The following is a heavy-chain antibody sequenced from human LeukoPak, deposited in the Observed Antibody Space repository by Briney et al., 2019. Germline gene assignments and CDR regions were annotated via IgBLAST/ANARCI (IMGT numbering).Heavy chain of an antibody. Sequence: PGGSLRLSCAASGFTFSSYGMSWARQALGKGLEWVSVIYSGGSTYYADSVKGRFTISRDTSKNTLSLQMNSLRAEDTAVYYCASLSLGHYWGQGTLVTVSS. J-gene: IGHJ4*02. CDR1: GFTFSSYG. CDR2: IYSGGST. V-gene: IGHV3-53*01. CDR3: ASLSLGHY. D-gene: IGHD6-6*01.